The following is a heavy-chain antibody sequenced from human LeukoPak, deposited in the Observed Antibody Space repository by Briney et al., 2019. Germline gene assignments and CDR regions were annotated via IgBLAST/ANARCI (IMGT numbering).Heavy chain of an antibody. CDR2: IIPIFGTA. J-gene: IGHJ4*02. D-gene: IGHD6-13*01. V-gene: IGHV1-69*05. CDR1: GGTFSSYA. CDR3: ARDGYSSSWYADY. Sequence: ASVKVSCKASGGTFSSYAISWVRQAPGQGLEWMGGIIPIFGTANYAQKFQGRVTITTDESTSTAYMELSSLRSDDTAVYYCARDGYSSSWYADYWGQGTLVTVSS.